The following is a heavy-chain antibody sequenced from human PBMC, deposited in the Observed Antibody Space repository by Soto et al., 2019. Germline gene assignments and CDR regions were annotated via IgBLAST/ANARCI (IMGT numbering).Heavy chain of an antibody. D-gene: IGHD6-19*01. CDR2: IYYSGST. CDR3: ARQFGQWLGLNWFDP. Sequence: QLQLQESGPGLVKPSETLSLTCTVSGGSISSSSYYWGWIRQPPGKGLEWIGSIYYSGSTYYNPSLTSRVTISVDTSKNQFSLKLSSVTAADTAVYYCARQFGQWLGLNWFDPWGQGTLVTVSS. J-gene: IGHJ5*02. CDR1: GGSISSSSYY. V-gene: IGHV4-39*01.